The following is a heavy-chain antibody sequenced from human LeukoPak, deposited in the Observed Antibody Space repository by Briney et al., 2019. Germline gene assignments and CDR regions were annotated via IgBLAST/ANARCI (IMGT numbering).Heavy chain of an antibody. D-gene: IGHD6-19*01. CDR3: ARGRPSIAVAGTGIYYYYGMDV. V-gene: IGHV4-61*08. CDR2: IYYSGST. CDR1: GGSISSGGYY. Sequence: SETLSLTCTVSGGSISSGGYYWSWIRQHPGKGLEWIRYIYYSGSTNYNPCLKSRVTISVDTSKNQFSLKLSSVTAADTAVYYCARGRPSIAVAGTGIYYYYGMDVWGQGTTVTVSS. J-gene: IGHJ6*02.